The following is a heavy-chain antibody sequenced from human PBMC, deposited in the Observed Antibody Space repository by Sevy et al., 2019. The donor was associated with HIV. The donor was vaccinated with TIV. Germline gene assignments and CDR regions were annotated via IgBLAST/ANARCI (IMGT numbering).Heavy chain of an antibody. D-gene: IGHD3-22*01. CDR1: GFTFSSYS. Sequence: GESLKISCAASGFTFSSYSMNWVRQAPGKGLEWVSYISSSSSTIYYADSVKGRFTISRDNAKNSQYLQMNSLRDEDTAVYYCARDGVGLYYYDSSGYYYFDYWGQGTLVTVSS. J-gene: IGHJ4*02. V-gene: IGHV3-48*02. CDR3: ARDGVGLYYYDSSGYYYFDY. CDR2: ISSSSSTI.